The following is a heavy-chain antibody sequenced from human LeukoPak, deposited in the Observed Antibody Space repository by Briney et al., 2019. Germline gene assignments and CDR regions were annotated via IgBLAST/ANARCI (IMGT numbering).Heavy chain of an antibody. D-gene: IGHD1-20*01. J-gene: IGHJ4*02. Sequence: GGSLRLSCAASGFTFSSYGMHWVRQAPGKGLEWVAVIWYDGSNKYYADSVKGRFTISRDNSKNTLYLQMNSLRAEDTAVYYCTRERGAYNWNYVGYWGQGTLVTVSS. V-gene: IGHV3-33*01. CDR1: GFTFSSYG. CDR2: IWYDGSNK. CDR3: TRERGAYNWNYVGY.